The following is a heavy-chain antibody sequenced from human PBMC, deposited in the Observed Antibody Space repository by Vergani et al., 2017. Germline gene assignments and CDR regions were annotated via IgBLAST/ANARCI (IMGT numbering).Heavy chain of an antibody. Sequence: EVQLVESGGGLVKPGGSLRLSCAASGFTFSSYSMNWVRQAPGKGLEWVSSISSSSSYIYYADSVKGRFTISRDNAKNSLYLQMNSLRAEDTAVYYCARNYYYDSSGYLYYFDYWGQGTLVTVSS. CDR3: ARNYYYDSSGYLYYFDY. CDR1: GFTFSSYS. J-gene: IGHJ4*02. D-gene: IGHD3-22*01. V-gene: IGHV3-21*01. CDR2: ISSSSSYI.